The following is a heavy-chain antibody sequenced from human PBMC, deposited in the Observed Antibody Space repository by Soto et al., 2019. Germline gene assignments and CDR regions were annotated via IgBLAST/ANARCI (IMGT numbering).Heavy chain of an antibody. CDR1: GFTFSSYG. CDR3: AKRRAADYNWNPYYYYGMDV. Sequence: GGSLRLSCAASGFTFSSYGMHWVRQAPGKGLEWVAVISYDGSNKYYADSVKGRFTISRDNSKNTLYLQMNSLRAEDTAVYYCAKRRAADYNWNPYYYYGMDVWGQGTTVTVSS. V-gene: IGHV3-30*18. J-gene: IGHJ6*02. D-gene: IGHD1-20*01. CDR2: ISYDGSNK.